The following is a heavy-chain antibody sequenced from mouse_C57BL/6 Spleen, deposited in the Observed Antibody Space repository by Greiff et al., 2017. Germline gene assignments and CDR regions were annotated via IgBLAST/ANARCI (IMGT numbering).Heavy chain of an antibody. CDR3: ARGGNYLGMYY. V-gene: IGHV1-61*01. CDR2: IYPSDSET. Sequence: QVQLQQSGAELVRPGSSVKLSCKASGYTFTRYWMDWVKQRPGQGLEWIGNIYPSDSETHYNQKFKDKATLTVDKSSITAYRQLSSLTSEDSAVYYCARGGNYLGMYYGGQGTSVTVSS. J-gene: IGHJ4*01. D-gene: IGHD2-1*01. CDR1: GYTFTRYW.